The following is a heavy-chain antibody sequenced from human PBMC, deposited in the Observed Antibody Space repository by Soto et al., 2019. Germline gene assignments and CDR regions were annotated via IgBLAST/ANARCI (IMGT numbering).Heavy chain of an antibody. J-gene: IGHJ5*02. CDR2: IYYSGGT. CDR3: ARVRAEFDP. V-gene: IGHV4-59*01. Sequence: SETLSLTCTVSGGSISSYYWSWIRQPPGKGLEWIGYIYYSGGTNYNPSLKSRVTISVDTSKNQFSLKLSSVTAADTAVYYCARVRAEFDPWGQGTLVTVSS. D-gene: IGHD6-13*01. CDR1: GGSISSYY.